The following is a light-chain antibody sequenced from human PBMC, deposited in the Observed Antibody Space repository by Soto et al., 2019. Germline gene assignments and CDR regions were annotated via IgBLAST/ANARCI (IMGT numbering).Light chain of an antibody. V-gene: IGKV3-20*01. Sequence: EIVLTQSPGTLSLSPGEIATLSCSASQSVSTRSLAWYQQKPGQAPRLLISGASSRATGIPDRFSGSGSGTDFTLTISRLEPEDFAVYFCQQYGSSPLTFGGGTKVDIK. CDR2: GAS. CDR1: QSVSTRS. CDR3: QQYGSSPLT. J-gene: IGKJ4*01.